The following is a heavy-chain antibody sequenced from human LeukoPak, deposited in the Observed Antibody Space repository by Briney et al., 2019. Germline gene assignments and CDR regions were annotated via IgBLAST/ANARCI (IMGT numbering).Heavy chain of an antibody. V-gene: IGHV4-39*01. Sequence: SETLSLTYTVSGGSISSSSYYWGWIRQPPGKGLEWIGSIYYSGSTYYNPSLKSRVTISVDTSKNQFSLKLSSVTAADTAVYYCARAVVVAAYLTPPFDYWGQGTLVTVSS. CDR2: IYYSGST. D-gene: IGHD2-15*01. CDR1: GGSISSSSYY. J-gene: IGHJ4*02. CDR3: ARAVVVAAYLTPPFDY.